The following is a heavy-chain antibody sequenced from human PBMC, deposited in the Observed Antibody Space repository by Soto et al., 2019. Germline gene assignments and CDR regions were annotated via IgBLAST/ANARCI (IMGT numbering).Heavy chain of an antibody. CDR3: AGIHGMDV. J-gene: IGHJ6*02. Sequence: SETLSLTCAAYGGSFSGYYWSWIRQPPGKGLEWIGEINHSGSTNYNPSLKSRVTISVDTSKNQFSLKLSSVTAADTAVYYCAGIHGMDVWGQGTKVTVSS. V-gene: IGHV4-34*01. CDR2: INHSGST. CDR1: GGSFSGYY.